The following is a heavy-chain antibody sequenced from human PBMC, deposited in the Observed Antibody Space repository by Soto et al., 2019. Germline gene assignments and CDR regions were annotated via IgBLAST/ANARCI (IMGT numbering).Heavy chain of an antibody. J-gene: IGHJ4*02. CDR2: VFHSGIT. CDR3: TKDEAGSPFRY. V-gene: IGHV4-4*02. Sequence: VQLRESGPGQVKTSGTLSLTCAVSGGSMKTTNWWSWVRQPPAKGLEWIGEVFHSGITRYNPSLNSRAAVSVDTSKNHFFLNLASVTAADTAVYYCTKDEAGSPFRYWGQGALVTVSS. CDR1: GGSMKTTNW. D-gene: IGHD3-10*01.